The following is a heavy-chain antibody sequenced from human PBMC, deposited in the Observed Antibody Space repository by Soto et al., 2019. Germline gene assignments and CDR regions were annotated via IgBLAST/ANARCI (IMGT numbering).Heavy chain of an antibody. D-gene: IGHD2-15*01. CDR3: ARVMGYCSGGSCYSQYYYYGMDV. Sequence: QVQLVQSGAEVKKPGSSVKVSCKASGGTFSSYAISWVRQAPGQGLEWMGGIIPIFGTANYAQKFQGRVTITADKSTSTAYMELSSLRSEDTAVYYCARVMGYCSGGSCYSQYYYYGMDVWGQGTTVTVSS. V-gene: IGHV1-69*06. CDR2: IIPIFGTA. CDR1: GGTFSSYA. J-gene: IGHJ6*02.